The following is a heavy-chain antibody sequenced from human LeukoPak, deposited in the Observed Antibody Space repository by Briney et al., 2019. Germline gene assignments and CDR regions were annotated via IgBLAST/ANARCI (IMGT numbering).Heavy chain of an antibody. Sequence: SETLSLTCTVSGGSISSYYWSWIRQPPGKGLEWIGYIYYSGSTNYNPSLKSRVTMSVDTSKNQFSLKLSSVTAADTAVYYCARALADYATPGFALDVWGQGTTVTVSS. CDR3: ARALADYATPGFALDV. V-gene: IGHV4-59*12. D-gene: IGHD4-17*01. CDR2: IYYSGST. J-gene: IGHJ6*02. CDR1: GGSISSYY.